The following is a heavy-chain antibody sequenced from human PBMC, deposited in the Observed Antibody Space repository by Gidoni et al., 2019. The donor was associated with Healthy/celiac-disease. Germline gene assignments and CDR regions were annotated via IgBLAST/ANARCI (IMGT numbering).Heavy chain of an antibody. D-gene: IGHD4-17*01. J-gene: IGHJ4*02. V-gene: IGHV2-70*15. CDR1: GFSPTTRGMC. CDR3: ARIRVGNYGDWVFDY. Sequence: QVTLRESGPALVQPTQTLTLTCTFPGFSPTTRGMCVSWIRQPPGKALEWLARIDWDDDKYYSTSLKTRLTISKDTSKNQVVLTMTNMDPVDTATYYCARIRVGNYGDWVFDYWGQGTLVTVSS. CDR2: IDWDDDK.